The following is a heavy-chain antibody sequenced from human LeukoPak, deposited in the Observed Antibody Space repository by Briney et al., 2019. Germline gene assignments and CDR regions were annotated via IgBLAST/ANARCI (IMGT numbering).Heavy chain of an antibody. V-gene: IGHV3-73*01. Sequence: PGGSLRLSCAASGFTFSGSAMHWVRQASGKGLEWLGRIRSKADSYTTAYAASVKGRFIVSRDDSKNTAYLQMNSLKTEHTAVYYCRAAADLNDYWGQGTLSPSPQ. CDR2: IRSKADSYTT. J-gene: IGHJ4*02. CDR1: GFTFSGSA. D-gene: IGHD6-13*01. CDR3: RAAADLNDY.